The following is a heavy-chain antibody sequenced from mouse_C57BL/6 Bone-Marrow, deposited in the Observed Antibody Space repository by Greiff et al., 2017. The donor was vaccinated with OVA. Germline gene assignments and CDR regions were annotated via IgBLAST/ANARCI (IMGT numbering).Heavy chain of an antibody. CDR2: IYPRSGNT. J-gene: IGHJ3*01. D-gene: IGHD2-4*01. Sequence: QVHVKQSGAELARPGASVKLSCKASGYTFTSYGISWVKQRTGQGLEWIGEIYPRSGNTYYNEKFKGKATLTADKSSSTAYMELRSLTSEDSAVYFCARSPIYYDYEGFAYWGQGTLVTVSA. CDR1: GYTFTSYG. CDR3: ARSPIYYDYEGFAY. V-gene: IGHV1-81*01.